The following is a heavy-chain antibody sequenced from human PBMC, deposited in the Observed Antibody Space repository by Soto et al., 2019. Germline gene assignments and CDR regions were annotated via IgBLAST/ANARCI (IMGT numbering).Heavy chain of an antibody. CDR2: IYWDDDK. CDR1: GFSLSTSGMG. V-gene: IGHV2-5*02. Sequence: QITLKESGPTLVKPTQTFTLACTFSGFSLSTSGMGVGWIRRPPGKALEWLALIYWDDDKRYSPSLKSRLTXTXXTSKNQVVLTMTNMDPVDTATYYCAHYSSTSSFDYWGQGTLVTVSS. D-gene: IGHD6-13*01. J-gene: IGHJ4*02. CDR3: AHYSSTSSFDY.